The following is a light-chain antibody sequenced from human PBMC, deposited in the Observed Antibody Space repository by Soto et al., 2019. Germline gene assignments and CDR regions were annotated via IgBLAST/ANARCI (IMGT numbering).Light chain of an antibody. Sequence: IVLTHSPGSLSLSPGERATLSCRASQSVSSSYLAWYQQKPGQAPRLLIYGASSRATGIPDRFSGTGSETDFTLTISRLEPEDFAVYYCQQYDNSPITFGQGTRLEIK. CDR3: QQYDNSPIT. V-gene: IGKV3-20*01. CDR1: QSVSSSY. J-gene: IGKJ5*01. CDR2: GAS.